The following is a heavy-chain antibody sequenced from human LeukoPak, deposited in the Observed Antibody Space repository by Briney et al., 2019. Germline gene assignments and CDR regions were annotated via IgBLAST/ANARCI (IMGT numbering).Heavy chain of an antibody. CDR3: ARKGWIWYSSSWASFDY. D-gene: IGHD6-13*01. CDR1: GGSISSYY. V-gene: IGHV4-59*12. J-gene: IGHJ4*02. Sequence: SETLSLTCTVSGGSISSYYWSWIRQPPGKGLEWIGYIYYSGSTNYNPSLKSRVTISVDTSKNQFSLKLSSVTAADTAVYYCARKGWIWYSSSWASFDYWGQGTLVTVSS. CDR2: IYYSGST.